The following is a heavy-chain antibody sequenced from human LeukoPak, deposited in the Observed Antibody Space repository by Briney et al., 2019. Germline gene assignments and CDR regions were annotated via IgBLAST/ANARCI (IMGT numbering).Heavy chain of an antibody. V-gene: IGHV3-49*03. D-gene: IGHD6-13*01. CDR2: IRSIAHGGTT. Sequence: PGGSLRLSCIASGFTFGDYAMTSFRQPAGRGGEWVGFIRSIAHGGTTEYAASVKGRFTISRDDSKSIAYLQMNSLKTEDTAVYYCTRDVLSVYGQQMVRYDFDYWGQGTLVTVSS. CDR1: GFTFGDYA. CDR3: TRDVLSVYGQQMVRYDFDY. J-gene: IGHJ4*02.